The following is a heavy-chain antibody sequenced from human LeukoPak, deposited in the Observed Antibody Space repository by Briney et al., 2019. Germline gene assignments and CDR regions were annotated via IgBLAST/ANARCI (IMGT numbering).Heavy chain of an antibody. D-gene: IGHD4-17*01. CDR3: AKERTVTTLGIFYPEYYFDY. Sequence: GGSLRLSCAASGFTFSSYAMSWVRQAPGKGLEWVSAISGSGGSTYYADSVKGRFTISRDNSKNTLYLQMNSLRAEGTAVYYCAKERTVTTLGIFYPEYYFDYWGQGTLVTVSS. CDR1: GFTFSSYA. CDR2: ISGSGGST. V-gene: IGHV3-23*01. J-gene: IGHJ4*02.